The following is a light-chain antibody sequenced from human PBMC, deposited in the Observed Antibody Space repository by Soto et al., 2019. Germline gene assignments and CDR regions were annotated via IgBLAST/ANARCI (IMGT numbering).Light chain of an antibody. V-gene: IGKV3-11*01. CDR3: QQRSDWPPIP. CDR2: DAF. CDR1: RTVNNY. J-gene: IGKJ5*01. Sequence: EIVLTQSPATLSLSPGERATLSCRASRTVNNYLPWYQQKPGQAPRLLIYDAFIRAAGIPARFSGRGSGTDFTLTFSSLEPEDFAVYFGQQRSDWPPIPFGQGTRVEPK.